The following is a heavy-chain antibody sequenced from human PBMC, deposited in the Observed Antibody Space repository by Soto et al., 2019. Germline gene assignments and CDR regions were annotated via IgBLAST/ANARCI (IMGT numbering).Heavy chain of an antibody. J-gene: IGHJ5*02. Sequence: PGESLKISCKGSGYSFTSYWISWVRQMPGKGLEWMGRIDPSDSYTNYSPSFQGHVTISADKSISTAYLQWSSLKASDTAMYYCARHANDILTGYYTNWFDPWGQVTLVTVSS. D-gene: IGHD3-9*01. CDR3: ARHANDILTGYYTNWFDP. CDR1: GYSFTSYW. V-gene: IGHV5-10-1*01. CDR2: IDPSDSYT.